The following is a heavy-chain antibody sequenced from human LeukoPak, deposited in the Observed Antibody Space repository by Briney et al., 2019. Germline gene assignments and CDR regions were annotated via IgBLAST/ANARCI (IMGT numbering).Heavy chain of an antibody. CDR3: ARWASGYSYGSDY. Sequence: GSLRLSCAASGFTFDDYGMSWVRHAPGKGLEWVSGINWNGGSTGYADSVKGRFTISRDNAKNSLYLQMNSLRTEDTAVYYCARWASGYSYGSDYWGQGTLVTVSS. CDR2: INWNGGST. CDR1: GFTFDDYG. V-gene: IGHV3-20*04. D-gene: IGHD5-18*01. J-gene: IGHJ4*02.